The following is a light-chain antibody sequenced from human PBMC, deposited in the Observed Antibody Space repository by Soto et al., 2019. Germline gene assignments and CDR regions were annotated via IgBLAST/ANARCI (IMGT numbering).Light chain of an antibody. CDR1: QSISSW. CDR3: QQYNDSPYT. J-gene: IGKJ2*01. V-gene: IGKV1-5*03. Sequence: DIQMTQSPSTLSASVGDRVTITCRASQSISSWLAWYQQKPGKAPKLLIYKASSLESGVPSRFSGSGSRTEFTLTISSLQPDDFATYYCQQYNDSPYTFGQGTKLEIE. CDR2: KAS.